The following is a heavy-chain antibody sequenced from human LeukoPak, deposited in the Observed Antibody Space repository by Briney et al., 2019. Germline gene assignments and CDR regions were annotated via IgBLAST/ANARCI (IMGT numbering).Heavy chain of an antibody. Sequence: PGRSLRPSCAASGFTFSSYGMDWVRQAPAKGLEWGAILSYEGSNKYYADSVKGRFTISRDNSKNTLYLQMNSLRAEDTAVYYCAKSTTVTQRGYFDYWGQGTLVSVSS. J-gene: IGHJ4*02. V-gene: IGHV3-30*18. CDR2: LSYEGSNK. D-gene: IGHD4-17*01. CDR3: AKSTTVTQRGYFDY. CDR1: GFTFSSYG.